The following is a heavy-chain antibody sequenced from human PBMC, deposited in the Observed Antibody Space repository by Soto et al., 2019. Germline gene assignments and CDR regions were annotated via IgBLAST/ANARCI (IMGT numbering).Heavy chain of an antibody. J-gene: IGHJ2*01. CDR1: GFSLTTGGVA. V-gene: IGHV2-5*02. Sequence: QITLKESGPTLVKPTQTLTLTCTFSGFSLTTGGVAVGWIRQPPGKALEWLALIYWDDDKRYSPALKSRLSSTKDTSKNQMVLTMTNMDPVDTDTYYCAHSDCRGADCYSRWYFGPWGRDTLVTVSS. CDR2: IYWDDDK. D-gene: IGHD2-15*01. CDR3: AHSDCRGADCYSRWYFGP.